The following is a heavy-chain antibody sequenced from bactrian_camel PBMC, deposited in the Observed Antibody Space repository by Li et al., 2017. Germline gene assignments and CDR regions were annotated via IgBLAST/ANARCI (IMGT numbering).Heavy chain of an antibody. V-gene: IGHV3S1*01. Sequence: VQLVESGGGSVQAGGSLRLSCAASGFAFSNACMAWFRQAPGKEREGVASVYTGGGNSYYADSVKGRFTISRDRAKNTLTLQMDSLKPEDTAVYYCASVATVAKVRFGECSFGSWGQGTQVTVS. J-gene: IGHJ6*01. D-gene: IGHD6*01. CDR3: ASVATVAKVRFGECSFGS. CDR2: VYTGGGNS. CDR1: GFAFSNAC.